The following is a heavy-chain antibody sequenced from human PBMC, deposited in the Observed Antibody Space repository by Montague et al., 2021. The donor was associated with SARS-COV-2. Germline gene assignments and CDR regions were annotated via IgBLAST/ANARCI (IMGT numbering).Heavy chain of an antibody. Sequence: TLSLTCTVSGGSISSGGYYWSWIRQPPGKGLEWIGYIYYSGSTNYNPSPKSRVTISVDTSKNQFSLKLSSVTAADTAVYYCARVRGGFLEWLLYFDYWGQGTLVTVSS. CDR2: IYYSGST. CDR1: GGSISSGGYY. CDR3: ARVRGGFLEWLLYFDY. V-gene: IGHV4-31*03. D-gene: IGHD3-3*01. J-gene: IGHJ4*02.